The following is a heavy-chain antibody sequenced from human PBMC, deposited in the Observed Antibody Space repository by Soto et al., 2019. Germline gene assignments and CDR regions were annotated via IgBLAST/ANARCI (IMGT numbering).Heavy chain of an antibody. CDR1: GFTFSLYA. V-gene: IGHV3-23*01. Sequence: EVQLLESGGGLVQPGGSLRLSCAASGFTFSLYAMHWVRQGPGKGLEWVSSISASGATTYYADSVKGRFTISRDNSKNTLSLQMNSLRAEDTAIYYCAKQPHFEPTVVTAHRFDSWGQGTLVTVSS. CDR3: AKQPHFEPTVVTAHRFDS. J-gene: IGHJ4*02. D-gene: IGHD2-15*01. CDR2: ISASGATT.